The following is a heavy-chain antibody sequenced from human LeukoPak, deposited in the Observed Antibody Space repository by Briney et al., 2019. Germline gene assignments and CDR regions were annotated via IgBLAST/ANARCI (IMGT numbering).Heavy chain of an antibody. Sequence: PSETMSLTCTVSGGSISSGSYYWTWIRQPAGKGLEWIGRVYISGSTNYNPSLKSRVTISIDTSKNHFSLKLSSVTAADTAVYYCARGLEWGDGFDIWGQGTMVTVSP. CDR2: VYISGST. CDR3: ARGLEWGDGFDI. J-gene: IGHJ3*02. V-gene: IGHV4-61*02. CDR1: GGSISSGSYY. D-gene: IGHD3-3*01.